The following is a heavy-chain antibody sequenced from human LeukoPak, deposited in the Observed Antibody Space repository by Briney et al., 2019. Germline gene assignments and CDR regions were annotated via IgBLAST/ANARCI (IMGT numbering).Heavy chain of an antibody. CDR1: DDSITIYY. CDR3: ARDTVGGAFDY. D-gene: IGHD4-23*01. Sequence: SETLSLTCTVSDDSITIYYWTWIRQPAGKGLEWIGRIYTSGSTNYNPSLKSRVTISVDTSKNQFSLKLSSVTAADTAVYYCARDTVGGAFDYWGQGTLVTVSS. CDR2: IYTSGST. J-gene: IGHJ4*02. V-gene: IGHV4-4*07.